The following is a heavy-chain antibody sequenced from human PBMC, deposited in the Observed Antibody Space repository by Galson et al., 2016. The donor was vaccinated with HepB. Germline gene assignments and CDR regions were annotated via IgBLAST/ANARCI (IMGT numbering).Heavy chain of an antibody. Sequence: SLRLSCAASGFTFRTYTMSWVRQAPGKGLEWVSGISGGGGSTYYADSVTGRLTISRDNPKNMVYLQIHSLRVEDTAVYFCAKDRYCGGGACSWSYSDPWGPGIQVTVSS. D-gene: IGHD2-15*01. CDR2: ISGGGGST. CDR3: AKDRYCGGGACSWSYSDP. CDR1: GFTFRTYT. J-gene: IGHJ5*02. V-gene: IGHV3-23*01.